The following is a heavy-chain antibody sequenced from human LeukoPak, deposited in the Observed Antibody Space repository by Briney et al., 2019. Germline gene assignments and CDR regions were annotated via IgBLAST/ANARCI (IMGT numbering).Heavy chain of an antibody. D-gene: IGHD5-18*01. Sequence: GGSLRLSCAASGFTFSSYSMNWVRQAPGKGLEWVSSISSSSSYIYYADSVKGRFTISRDNAKNSLYLQMNSLRAEDTAVYYCARSGGIQLWLDYWGQGTLVTVSS. CDR2: ISSSSSYI. CDR1: GFTFSSYS. V-gene: IGHV3-21*01. CDR3: ARSGGIQLWLDY. J-gene: IGHJ4*02.